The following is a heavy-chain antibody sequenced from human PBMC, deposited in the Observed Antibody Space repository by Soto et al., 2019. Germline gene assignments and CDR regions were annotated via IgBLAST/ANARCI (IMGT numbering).Heavy chain of an antibody. Sequence: SVKVSCKASGGTFSSYAISWVRQAPGQGLEWMGGIIPIFGTANYAQKFQGRVTITADESTSTAYMELSSLRSEDTAVYYCARVLVVVAAELDPWGQGTLVTVSS. V-gene: IGHV1-69*13. CDR2: IIPIFGTA. D-gene: IGHD2-15*01. J-gene: IGHJ5*02. CDR3: ARVLVVVAAELDP. CDR1: GGTFSSYA.